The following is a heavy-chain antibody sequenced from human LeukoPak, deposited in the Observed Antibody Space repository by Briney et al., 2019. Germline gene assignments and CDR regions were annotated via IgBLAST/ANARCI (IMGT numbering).Heavy chain of an antibody. V-gene: IGHV1-46*01. CDR1: GYTFTSYY. J-gene: IGHJ3*02. CDR2: INPSGGST. D-gene: IGHD2-2*01. CDR3: ARAEVRLPSIVVVPAAPPHDAFDI. Sequence: ASVKVSCKASGYTFTSYYMHWVRQAPGQGLEWMGIINPSGGSTSYAQKLQGRVTMTRDTSTSTVYMELSSLRSEDTAVYYCARAEVRLPSIVVVPAAPPHDAFDIWGQGTMVTVSS.